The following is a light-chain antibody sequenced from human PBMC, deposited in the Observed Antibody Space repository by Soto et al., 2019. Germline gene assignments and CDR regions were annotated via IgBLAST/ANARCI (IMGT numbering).Light chain of an antibody. Sequence: DIQMTQSPSSLSASVGDRVTVTCRASQSSSAYLNWYQQKPGEAPKLLIYATSSLESGVPSRFSGSGSGTEFTLTISSLQPEDFATYYCQQGYTTPGTFGQGTKVE. CDR1: QSSSAY. CDR2: ATS. V-gene: IGKV1-39*01. CDR3: QQGYTTPGT. J-gene: IGKJ1*01.